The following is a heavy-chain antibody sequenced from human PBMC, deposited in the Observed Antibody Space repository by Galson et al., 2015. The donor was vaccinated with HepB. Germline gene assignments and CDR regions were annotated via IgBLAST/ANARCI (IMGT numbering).Heavy chain of an antibody. D-gene: IGHD1-26*01. CDR2: ISSSSSTI. CDR1: GFTFSSYS. V-gene: IGHV3-48*02. CDR3: ARDGAWELLTVYFDY. J-gene: IGHJ4*02. Sequence: SLRLSCAASGFTFSSYSMNWVRQAPGKGLEWVSYISSSSSTIYYADSVKGRFTISRDNAKNSLYLQMNSLRDEDTAVYYCARDGAWELLTVYFDYWGQGTLVTVSS.